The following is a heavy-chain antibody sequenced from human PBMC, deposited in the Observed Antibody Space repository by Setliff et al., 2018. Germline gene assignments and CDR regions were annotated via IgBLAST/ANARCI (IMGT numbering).Heavy chain of an antibody. CDR3: ARAGGYDFHHLDY. V-gene: IGHV3-7*01. D-gene: IGHD5-12*01. CDR1: GFTFDDYG. J-gene: IGHJ4*02. CDR2: INQDGSGK. Sequence: PGGSLRLSCAASGFTFDDYGMNWVRQAPGKGLEWVATINQDGSGKYYVDSVKGRFTISRDNAKNSLYLQMNSPRAEDTAVYYCARAGGYDFHHLDYWGQGILVTVSS.